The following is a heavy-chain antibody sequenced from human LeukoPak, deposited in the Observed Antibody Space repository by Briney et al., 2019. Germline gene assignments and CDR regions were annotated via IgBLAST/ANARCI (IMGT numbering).Heavy chain of an antibody. Sequence: GGSLRLSCAASGFTFSSYWMSWVRQAPGKGLEWVANIKQDGSEKYYVDSVKGRSTISRDNAKNSLYLQMNSLRAEDTAVYYCARLSDYYDSSGYYPWGVYFDYWGHGTLVTVSS. CDR3: ARLSDYYDSSGYYPWGVYFDY. J-gene: IGHJ4*01. D-gene: IGHD3-22*01. V-gene: IGHV3-7*01. CDR1: GFTFSSYW. CDR2: IKQDGSEK.